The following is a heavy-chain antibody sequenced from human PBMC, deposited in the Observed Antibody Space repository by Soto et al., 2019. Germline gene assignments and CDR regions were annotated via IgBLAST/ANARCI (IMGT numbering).Heavy chain of an antibody. V-gene: IGHV3-23*01. D-gene: IGHD6-19*01. CDR1: GFTFSSYA. Sequence: GGSLRLSCAASGFTFSSYAMSWVRQAPGKGLEWVSAISGSGGSTYYADSVKGRFTISRDNSKNTLYLQMNSLRSEDTAVYYCAKVGSGSGWYFDYWGQGTLVTVSS. J-gene: IGHJ4*02. CDR2: ISGSGGST. CDR3: AKVGSGSGWYFDY.